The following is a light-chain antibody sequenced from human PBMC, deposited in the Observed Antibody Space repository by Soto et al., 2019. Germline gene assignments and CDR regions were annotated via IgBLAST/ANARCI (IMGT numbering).Light chain of an antibody. CDR3: SSYTSSSTLSTYV. J-gene: IGLJ1*01. V-gene: IGLV2-14*03. Sequence: QSALTQPASVSGSPGQSITISCTGTSSDVGGYNYVSWYQHHPGKAPKLMIYDVSNRPSGVSNRFSGSKSGNTASLIISGLQAEDEAEYYCSSYTSSSTLSTYVFGTGTKAHRP. CDR2: DVS. CDR1: SSDVGGYNY.